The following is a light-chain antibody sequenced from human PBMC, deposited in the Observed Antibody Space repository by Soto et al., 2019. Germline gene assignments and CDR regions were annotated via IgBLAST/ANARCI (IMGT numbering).Light chain of an antibody. Sequence: VKMQTAFSLYLCHDQRATLSFSASQSVSSSYLAWYQQKPGQAPRLLIYDASNRATGIPARFSGSVSGTDFTLTISIVEPDDFAVYCCQQRTNWLITFGHGTRLEI. J-gene: IGKJ5*01. CDR3: QQRTNWLIT. CDR1: QSVSSSY. CDR2: DAS. V-gene: IGKV3D-20*02.